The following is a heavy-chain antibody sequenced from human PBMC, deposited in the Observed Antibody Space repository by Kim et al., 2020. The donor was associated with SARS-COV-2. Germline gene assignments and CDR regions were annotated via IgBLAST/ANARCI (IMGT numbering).Heavy chain of an antibody. V-gene: IGHV1-69*13. CDR3: ARGGYSSGYYWYLDL. Sequence: SVKVSCKASGGTFGVYAINWVRQAPGQGLEWMGGIIPMFGTTNNAQKFQDRVTITADESTSTAYMELTSLRSEDTAVYYCARGGYSSGYYWYLDLWGRGTLVTVSS. CDR2: IIPMFGTT. D-gene: IGHD5-18*01. CDR1: GGTFGVYA. J-gene: IGHJ2*01.